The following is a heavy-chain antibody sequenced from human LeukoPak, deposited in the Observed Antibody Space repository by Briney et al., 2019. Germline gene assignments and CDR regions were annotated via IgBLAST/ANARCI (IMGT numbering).Heavy chain of an antibody. CDR1: GFTFSSYW. CDR3: ARDPAGAFAI. Sequence: GSLRLSCAASGFTFSSYWMHWVRQAPGKGLVWVSRINPDGSSTSYADSVKGRFTISRDNAKNTLYLQMNSLRAEDTAVYYCARDPAGAFAIWGQGTMVTVSS. CDR2: INPDGSST. V-gene: IGHV3-74*01. J-gene: IGHJ3*02.